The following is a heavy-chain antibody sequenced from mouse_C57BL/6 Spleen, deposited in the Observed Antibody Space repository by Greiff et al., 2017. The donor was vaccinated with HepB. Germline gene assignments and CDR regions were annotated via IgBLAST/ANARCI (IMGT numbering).Heavy chain of an antibody. J-gene: IGHJ3*01. CDR1: GYSFTDYN. Sequence: VHVKQSGPELVKPGASVKISCKASGYSFTDYNMNWVKQSNGKSLEWIGVINPNYGTTSYNQKFKGKATLTVDQSASTAYMQLNSLTSEDSAVYYCAREDDYDRFAYWGQGTLVTVSA. V-gene: IGHV1-39*01. CDR2: INPNYGTT. D-gene: IGHD2-4*01. CDR3: AREDDYDRFAY.